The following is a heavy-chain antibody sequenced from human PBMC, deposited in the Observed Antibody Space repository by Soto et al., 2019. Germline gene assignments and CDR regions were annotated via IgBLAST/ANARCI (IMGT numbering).Heavy chain of an antibody. V-gene: IGHV5-10-1*01. D-gene: IGHD1-1*01. CDR1: GYSFTSHW. J-gene: IGHJ6*02. Sequence: GESLKISCQGSGYSFTSHWITWVRQTPGKGLEWMGRIDPSDSYTNYSPSFQGRVTISADRSISTAFLQWSSLEASDTAIYYCARCVSGPKEEYKAFYFYGLDVWGQGTTVTVSS. CDR3: ARCVSGPKEEYKAFYFYGLDV. CDR2: IDPSDSYT.